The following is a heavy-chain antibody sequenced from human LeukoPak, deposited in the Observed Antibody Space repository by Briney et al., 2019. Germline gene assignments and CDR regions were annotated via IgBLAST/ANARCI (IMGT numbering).Heavy chain of an antibody. D-gene: IGHD5-18*01. CDR2: ISYDGSNK. V-gene: IGHV3-30*03. CDR3: ARARGYSFGYFDS. CDR1: GFTFSSYG. J-gene: IGHJ4*02. Sequence: GGSLRLPCAASGFTFSSYGMHWVRQAPGKGLEWVAVISYDGSNKYYADSVKGRFTISRDNSKNTLYLQMNSLRAEDTALYYCARARGYSFGYFDSWGQGTLVTVSS.